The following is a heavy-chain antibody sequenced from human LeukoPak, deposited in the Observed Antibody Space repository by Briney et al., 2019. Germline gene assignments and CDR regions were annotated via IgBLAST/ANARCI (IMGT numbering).Heavy chain of an antibody. V-gene: IGHV3-48*03. CDR2: ISSSGSTI. CDR3: AREGYSSSWLDPYCYYGMDV. Sequence: GGSLRLSCAASGFTFSSYEMNWVRQAPGKGLEWVSYISSSGSTIYYADSVKGRFTISRDNAKNSLYLQMNSLRAEDTAVYYCAREGYSSSWLDPYCYYGMDVWGKGTTVTVSS. CDR1: GFTFSSYE. D-gene: IGHD6-13*01. J-gene: IGHJ6*04.